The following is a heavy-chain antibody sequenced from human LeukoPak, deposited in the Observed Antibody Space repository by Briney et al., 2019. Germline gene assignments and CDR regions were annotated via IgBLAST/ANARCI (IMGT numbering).Heavy chain of an antibody. Sequence: LAGGSLRLSCAASGFTFSSYAMSWVRQAPGKGLEWVSAISGSGGSTYYADSVKGRFTISRDNSKNTLYLQMNSLRAEDTAVYYCAKRSYSSSWYEDPFDYWGQGTLVTVSS. CDR1: GFTFSSYA. V-gene: IGHV3-23*01. CDR2: ISGSGGST. J-gene: IGHJ4*02. CDR3: AKRSYSSSWYEDPFDY. D-gene: IGHD6-13*01.